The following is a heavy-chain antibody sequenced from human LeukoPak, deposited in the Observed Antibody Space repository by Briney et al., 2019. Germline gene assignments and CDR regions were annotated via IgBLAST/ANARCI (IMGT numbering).Heavy chain of an antibody. CDR2: ISSSSSYI. J-gene: IGHJ4*02. D-gene: IGHD6-6*01. CDR3: AKDRRVKYSSSSYPFY. CDR1: GFTFSSYS. Sequence: GGSLRLSCAASGFTFSSYSMNWVRQAPGKGLEWMSSISSSSSYIYYADSVKGRFTISRDNSKNTLYLQMNSLRAEDTAVYYCAKDRRVKYSSSSYPFYWGQGTLVTVSS. V-gene: IGHV3-21*01.